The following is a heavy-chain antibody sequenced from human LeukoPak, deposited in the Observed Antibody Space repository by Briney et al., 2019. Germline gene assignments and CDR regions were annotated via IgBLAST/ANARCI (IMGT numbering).Heavy chain of an antibody. CDR3: ARDRISS. Sequence: GGSLRLSCAVSGFTLSSSWMTWVRQAPGKGLEWVATIKEDGSEKYYVDSVKGRFTISRDNAKSSLYLQMNSLRAEDTAVYFCARDRISSWGKGTTVTVSS. J-gene: IGHJ6*04. CDR2: IKEDGSEK. CDR1: GFTLSSSW. D-gene: IGHD3-10*01. V-gene: IGHV3-7*01.